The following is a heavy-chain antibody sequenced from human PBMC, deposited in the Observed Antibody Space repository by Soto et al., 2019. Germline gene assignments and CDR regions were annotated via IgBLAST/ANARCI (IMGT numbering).Heavy chain of an antibody. CDR1: GFTFSSYA. CDR3: ARGITYYYDSSGYYEFDY. J-gene: IGHJ4*02. V-gene: IGHV3-30-3*01. Sequence: GGSLRLSCAASGFTFSSYAMHWVRQAPGKGLEWVAVISYDGSNKYYADSVKGRFTISRDNSKNTLYLQMNSLRAEDTAVYYCARGITYYYDSSGYYEFDYWGQGT. CDR2: ISYDGSNK. D-gene: IGHD3-22*01.